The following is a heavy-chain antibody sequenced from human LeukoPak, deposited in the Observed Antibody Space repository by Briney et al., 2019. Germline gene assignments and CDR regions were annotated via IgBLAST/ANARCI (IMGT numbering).Heavy chain of an antibody. D-gene: IGHD2-2*01. CDR2: NNPNSGGT. V-gene: IGHV1-2*02. J-gene: IGHJ4*02. CDR3: ARRGYCSSTSCYLFDY. CDR1: GYTFNSYG. Sequence: ASVKVSCKASGYTFNSYGISWVRQAPGQGLEWMGWNNPNSGGTNYAQKFQGRVTMTRDTSISTAYMELSRLRSDDTAVYYCARRGYCSSTSCYLFDYWGQGTLVTVSS.